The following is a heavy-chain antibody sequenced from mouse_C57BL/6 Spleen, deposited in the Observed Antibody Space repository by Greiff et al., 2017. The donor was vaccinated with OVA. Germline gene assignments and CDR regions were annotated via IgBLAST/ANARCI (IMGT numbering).Heavy chain of an antibody. J-gene: IGHJ3*01. CDR1: GFTFSDSG. CDR2: ISGGSSTL. Sequence: EVQGVESGGGLVKPGGSLKISCAASGFTFSDSGMNWVRQAPETGLEWVAYISGGSSTLYYADTVKGRFTISRDNAKNTLFLQMTSLRSEDTAMYYCARFSSYWGQGTLVTVSA. CDR3: ARFSSY. V-gene: IGHV5-17*01.